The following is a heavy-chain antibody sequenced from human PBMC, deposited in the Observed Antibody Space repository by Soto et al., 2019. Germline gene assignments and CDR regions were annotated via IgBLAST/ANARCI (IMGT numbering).Heavy chain of an antibody. Sequence: EVQLVESGGGLVQPGGSLRLSCAVSGFTFRSYWMHWVRQAPGKGLVWISRINGDGSSTVYADSVKGRFTISRDNAKNTLDLQLNSLRAEDTAVYYCARRVIQLETGVATGFDYWGQGTLVTVSS. V-gene: IGHV3-74*01. CDR3: ARRVIQLETGVATGFDY. D-gene: IGHD5-18*01. CDR1: GFTFRSYW. CDR2: INGDGSST. J-gene: IGHJ4*02.